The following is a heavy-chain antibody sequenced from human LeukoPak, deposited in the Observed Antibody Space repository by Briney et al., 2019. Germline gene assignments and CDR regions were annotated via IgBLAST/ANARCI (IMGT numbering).Heavy chain of an antibody. CDR2: IIPIFGTA. Sequence: SVKVSCKASGGTFSSYAIIWVRQAPGQGLEWMGGIIPIFGTANYAQKFQGRVTITADESTSTAYMELSSLRSEDTAVYYCARYCSGGSCYGYFQHWGQGTLVTVSS. V-gene: IGHV1-69*13. D-gene: IGHD2-15*01. CDR1: GGTFSSYA. CDR3: ARYCSGGSCYGYFQH. J-gene: IGHJ1*01.